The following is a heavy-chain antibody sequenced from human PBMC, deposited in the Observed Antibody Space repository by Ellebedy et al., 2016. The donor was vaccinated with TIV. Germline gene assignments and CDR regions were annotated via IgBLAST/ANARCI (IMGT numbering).Heavy chain of an antibody. CDR1: GGSFSAYF. V-gene: IGHV4-34*01. Sequence: MPSETLSLTCAVNGGSFSAYFWSWIRQSPGKGLEWIGDVNHIGLVNYNPSLKSRVTISVDTSKSLFSLKLSSVTAADAALYFCARRGRTWQKDWHFDLWGRGTLVTVSS. CDR3: ARRGRTWQKDWHFDL. J-gene: IGHJ2*01. CDR2: VNHIGLV.